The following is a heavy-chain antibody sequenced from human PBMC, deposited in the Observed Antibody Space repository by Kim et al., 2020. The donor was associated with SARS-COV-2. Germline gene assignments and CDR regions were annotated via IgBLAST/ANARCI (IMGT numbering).Heavy chain of an antibody. CDR3: AKTGQFDN. J-gene: IGHJ4*02. V-gene: IGHV3-23*01. Sequence: GGSLRLSCAASGFTFSSSAMSWVRQAPGKGLEWVSAIGSSGNTYYADSVKGRFTISRDNSKNTLYLQMISLRAEETAIYYCAKTGQFDNWGQGTLVTVSS. CDR2: IGSSGNT. CDR1: GFTFSSSA.